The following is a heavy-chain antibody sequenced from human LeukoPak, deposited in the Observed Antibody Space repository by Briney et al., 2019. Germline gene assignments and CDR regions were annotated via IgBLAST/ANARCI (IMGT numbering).Heavy chain of an antibody. CDR2: VKGDGSHT. CDR3: ARSEYEYGYGHWGLDV. V-gene: IGHV3-74*01. D-gene: IGHD3-16*01. J-gene: IGHJ6*02. CDR1: GFTFTTYW. Sequence: PGGSLRLSCAASGFTFTTYWMHWVRQAPGKGLVWVSRVKGDGSHTNYAESVTGRFTISRDSAKNTVYLQMNSLRAEDTAVYYCARSEYEYGYGHWGLDVWGQGTTVTVSS.